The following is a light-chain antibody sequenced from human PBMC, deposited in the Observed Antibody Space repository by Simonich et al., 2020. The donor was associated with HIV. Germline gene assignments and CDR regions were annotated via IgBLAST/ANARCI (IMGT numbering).Light chain of an antibody. CDR3: QQYNNWPIT. V-gene: IGKV3-15*01. J-gene: IGKJ5*01. CDR2: GAS. CDR1: HSVTSN. Sequence: EIVMTQSPATLSVSPGETATLSCRASHSVTSNLAWHQQKPGQAPRLLIYGASTRATGIPARFIGSGSGTEFTLTISSLQSEDFALYYCQQYNNWPITFGQGTRLEIK.